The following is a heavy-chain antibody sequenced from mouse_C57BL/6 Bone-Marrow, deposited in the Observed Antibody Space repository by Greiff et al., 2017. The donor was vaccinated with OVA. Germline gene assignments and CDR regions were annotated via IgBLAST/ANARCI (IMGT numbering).Heavy chain of an antibody. D-gene: IGHD2-4*01. CDR1: GYSITSGYY. V-gene: IGHV3-6*01. CDR3: AREILYYDYDYAMDY. J-gene: IGHJ4*01. Sequence: VQLKESGPGLVKPSQSLSLTCSVTGYSITSGYYWNWIRQFPGNKLEWMGYISYDGSNNYNPSLKNRISITRDTSKNQFFLKLNSVTTEDTATYYCAREILYYDYDYAMDYWGQGTSVTVSS. CDR2: ISYDGSN.